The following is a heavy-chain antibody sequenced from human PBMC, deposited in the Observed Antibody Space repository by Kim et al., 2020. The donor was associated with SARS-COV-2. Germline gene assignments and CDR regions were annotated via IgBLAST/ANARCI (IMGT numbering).Heavy chain of an antibody. J-gene: IGHJ2*01. CDR3: ARDLCTNGVCLVGAADGYFDL. CDR1: GFTFSSYA. Sequence: GGSLRLSCAASGFTFSSYAMHWVRQAPGKGLEWVAVISYDGSNKYYADSVKGRFTISRDNSKNTLYLQMNSLRAEDTAVYYCARDLCTNGVCLVGAADGYFDLWGRGTLVTVSS. V-gene: IGHV3-30-3*01. CDR2: ISYDGSNK. D-gene: IGHD2-8*01.